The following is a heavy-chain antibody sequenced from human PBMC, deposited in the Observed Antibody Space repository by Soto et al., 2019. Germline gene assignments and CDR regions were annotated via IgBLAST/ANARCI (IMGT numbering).Heavy chain of an antibody. Sequence: EVQLVESGGGLIQPGGSLRLSCAASEFAVSSNYLSWVRQAPGKGLEWVSGIYGGGATYSADSVQGRFTISRDNAKNSLYLQMNSLRAEDTAVYYCASKQLVLGDGFDIWGQGTMVTVSS. V-gene: IGHV3-53*01. J-gene: IGHJ3*02. CDR1: EFAVSSNY. D-gene: IGHD6-13*01. CDR2: IYGGGAT. CDR3: ASKQLVLGDGFDI.